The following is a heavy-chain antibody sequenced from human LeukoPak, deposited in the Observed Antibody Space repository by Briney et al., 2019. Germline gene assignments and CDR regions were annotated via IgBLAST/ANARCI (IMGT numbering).Heavy chain of an antibody. CDR3: VREPFGWYDY. CDR1: GFTFSSYP. CDR2: ISTNGGST. Sequence: GGSLRLSCAASGFTFSSYPMHWVRQAPGRGLEYVSAISTNGGSTYYGNSVRGRFTISRDNSKNTLYLQMGCLRSEDTAVYYCVREPFGWYDYWGQGTLVTVS. V-gene: IGHV3-64*01. D-gene: IGHD6-19*01. J-gene: IGHJ4*02.